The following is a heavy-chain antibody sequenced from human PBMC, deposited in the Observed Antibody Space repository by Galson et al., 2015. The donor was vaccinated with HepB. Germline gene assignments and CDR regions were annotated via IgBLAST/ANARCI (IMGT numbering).Heavy chain of an antibody. CDR2: IVSSSSSI. CDR3: AREEGSGSYYDY. D-gene: IGHD3-10*01. Sequence: SLRLSCAASGFTFSSYSMNWVRQAPGKGLEWVSYIVSSSSSIYYADSVKGRFTISRDNAKNSLYLQMNSLRDEDTAVYYCAREEGSGSYYDYWGQGTLVTVSS. CDR1: GFTFSSYS. J-gene: IGHJ4*02. V-gene: IGHV3-48*02.